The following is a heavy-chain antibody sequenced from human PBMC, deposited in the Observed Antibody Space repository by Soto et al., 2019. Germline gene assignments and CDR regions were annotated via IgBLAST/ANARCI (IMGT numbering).Heavy chain of an antibody. V-gene: IGHV1-18*01. CDR3: ARDLVVVVPAAMGWFDP. CDR1: GYTFTSYG. J-gene: IGHJ5*02. Sequence: ASVKVSCKASGYTFTSYGISWERQAPGQGLEWMGWISAYNGNTNYAQKLQGRVTMTTDTSTSTAYMELRSLRSDDTAVYYCARDLVVVVPAAMGWFDPWGQGTLVTVSS. D-gene: IGHD2-2*01. CDR2: ISAYNGNT.